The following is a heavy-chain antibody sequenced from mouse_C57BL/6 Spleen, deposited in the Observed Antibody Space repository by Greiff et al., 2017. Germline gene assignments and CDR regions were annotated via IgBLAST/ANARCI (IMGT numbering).Heavy chain of an antibody. Sequence: QVQLQQSGAELVRPGTSVKVSCKASGYAFTNYLIEWVKQRPGQGLEWIGVINPGSGGTNYNEKFKGKATLTADKSSSTAYMQLSSLTSEDSAVYFCARGRLLSYAMDYWCQGTSVTVSS. CDR1: GYAFTNYL. J-gene: IGHJ4*01. D-gene: IGHD2-3*01. CDR3: ARGRLLSYAMDY. V-gene: IGHV1-54*01. CDR2: INPGSGGT.